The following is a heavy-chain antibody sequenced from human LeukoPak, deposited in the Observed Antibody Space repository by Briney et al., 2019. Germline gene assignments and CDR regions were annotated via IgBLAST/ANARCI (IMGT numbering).Heavy chain of an antibody. V-gene: IGHV3-30*01. J-gene: IGHJ6*03. CDR1: GFTFSRYA. CDR2: ISYDGSNK. Sequence: GGSLRLSCAASGFTFSRYAMHWVRQAPGKGLEWVAVISYDGSNKYYADSVKGRFTISRDNSKNTLYLQMNSLRAEDTAVYYCASAHRNENMDVWGKGTTVTVS. CDR3: ASAHRNENMDV.